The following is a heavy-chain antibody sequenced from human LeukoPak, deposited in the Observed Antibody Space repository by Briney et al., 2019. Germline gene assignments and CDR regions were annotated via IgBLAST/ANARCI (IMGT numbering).Heavy chain of an antibody. D-gene: IGHD4/OR15-4a*01. Sequence: PSETLSLTCAVSGGSISSGGYSWSWIRQPPGKGLEWIGYIYHSGSTYYNPSLKSRVTISVDTSKNQFSLKLSSVTAADTAVYYCARQTRAHYFDYWGQGTLVTVSS. V-gene: IGHV4-30-2*01. CDR1: GGSISSGGYS. CDR3: ARQTRAHYFDY. CDR2: IYHSGST. J-gene: IGHJ4*02.